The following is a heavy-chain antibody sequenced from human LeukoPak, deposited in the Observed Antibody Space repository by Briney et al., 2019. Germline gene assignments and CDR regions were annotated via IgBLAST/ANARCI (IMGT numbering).Heavy chain of an antibody. CDR2: INHSGST. Sequence: PSETLSLTCAVYGGSFSNYYWSWIRQPSGKGLEWIGEINHSGSTNYNPSLKSRVTISVDTSKNQFSLKLSSVTAADTAVYYCASLRGFDPWGQGTLVTVSS. J-gene: IGHJ5*02. V-gene: IGHV4-34*01. CDR3: ASLRGFDP. CDR1: GGSFSNYY.